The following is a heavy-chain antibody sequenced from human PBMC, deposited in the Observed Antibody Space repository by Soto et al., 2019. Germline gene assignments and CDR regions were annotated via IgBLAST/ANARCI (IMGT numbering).Heavy chain of an antibody. CDR2: INPNSGGT. V-gene: IGHV1-2*02. CDR1: GYTFTGYY. Sequence: ASVKVSRKASGYTFTGYYMHWVRQAPGQGLEWMGWINPNSGGTNYAQKFQGRVTMTRDTSISTAYMELSRLRSDDTAVYYCARDFSRGGIAARDYWGQGTLVTVSS. D-gene: IGHD6-6*01. CDR3: ARDFSRGGIAARDY. J-gene: IGHJ4*02.